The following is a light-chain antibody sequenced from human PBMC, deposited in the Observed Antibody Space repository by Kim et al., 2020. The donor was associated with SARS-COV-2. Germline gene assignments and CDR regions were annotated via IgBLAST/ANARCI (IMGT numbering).Light chain of an antibody. CDR3: MQALQTPFT. CDR2: LGS. Sequence: PASISCRSSQSLLHSNGYNYLDWYLQKPGHSPQLLIYLGSNRASGVPDRFSGSGSGTDFTLKISRVEAEDVGVYYCMQALQTPFTFGPGTKVDIK. CDR1: QSLLHSNGYNY. V-gene: IGKV2-28*01. J-gene: IGKJ3*01.